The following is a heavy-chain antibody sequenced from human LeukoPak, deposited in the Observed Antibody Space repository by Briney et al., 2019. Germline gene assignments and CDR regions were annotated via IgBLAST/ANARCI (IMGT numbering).Heavy chain of an antibody. V-gene: IGHV1-8*01. CDR1: GYTFTTYD. J-gene: IGHJ4*02. D-gene: IGHD3-10*01. Sequence: WASVKVSCKASGYTFTTYDISWVRQATGQGLEWMGWMNPNSGNTGYAQKFQGRVTMTRNTSMSTAYMELNSLRSEDTAVYYCARANYHGSGKKDLDYWGQGTLVTVSS. CDR2: MNPNSGNT. CDR3: ARANYHGSGKKDLDY.